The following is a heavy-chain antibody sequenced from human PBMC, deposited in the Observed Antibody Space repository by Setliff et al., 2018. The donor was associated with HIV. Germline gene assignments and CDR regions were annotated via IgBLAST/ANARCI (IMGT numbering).Heavy chain of an antibody. CDR3: ATAQGIATANFDY. V-gene: IGHV1-69*10. J-gene: IGHJ4*02. D-gene: IGHD6-13*01. CDR1: GYTFTTYD. Sequence: ASVKVSCKASGYTFTTYDITWVRQAPGQGLEWLGWIIPILGIANYAQKFQGRATITADNPTSTAYMELTGRRSEDTAIYYCATAQGIATANFDYWGQGTLVTVSS. CDR2: IIPILGIA.